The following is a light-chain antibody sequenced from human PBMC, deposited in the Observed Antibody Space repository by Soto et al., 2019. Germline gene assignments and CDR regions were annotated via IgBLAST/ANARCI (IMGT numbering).Light chain of an antibody. CDR1: SSDVGGYNY. Sequence: QSLLTQPASVSASPGQSITISCTGTSSDVGGYNYVSWYQQHPGKAPKLMIYEVSNRPSGVSNRFSGSKSGNTASLTISGLQAEDEADYYCSSYTSSNTLVFGTGTKVTVL. J-gene: IGLJ1*01. CDR2: EVS. V-gene: IGLV2-14*01. CDR3: SSYTSSNTLV.